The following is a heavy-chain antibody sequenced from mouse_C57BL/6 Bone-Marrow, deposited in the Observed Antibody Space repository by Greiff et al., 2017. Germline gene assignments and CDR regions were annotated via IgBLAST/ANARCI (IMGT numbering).Heavy chain of an antibody. Sequence: EVQLVESGGGLVQPKGSLKLSCAASGFSFNTYAMNWVRQAPGKGLEWVARIRSKSNNYATYYADSVKDRFTISRDDSESRLYLQMNNLKTEDTAMDYCVRRDYGPYWYFDVWGTGTTVTVSS. CDR3: VRRDYGPYWYFDV. J-gene: IGHJ1*03. V-gene: IGHV10-1*01. D-gene: IGHD1-1*01. CDR2: IRSKSNNYAT. CDR1: GFSFNTYA.